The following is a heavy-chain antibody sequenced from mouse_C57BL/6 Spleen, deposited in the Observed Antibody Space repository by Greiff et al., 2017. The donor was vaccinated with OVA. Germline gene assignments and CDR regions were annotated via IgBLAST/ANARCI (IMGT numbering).Heavy chain of an antibody. CDR1: GYTFTDYY. Sequence: QVQLKESGAELVRPGASVKLSCKASGYTFTDYYINWVKQRPGQGLEWIARIYPGSGNTYYNEKFKGKATLTAEKSSSTAYMQLSSLTSEDSAVDFCARSEPGTNYFDYWGQGTTLTVSS. J-gene: IGHJ2*01. CDR2: IYPGSGNT. D-gene: IGHD1-3*01. CDR3: ARSEPGTNYFDY. V-gene: IGHV1-76*01.